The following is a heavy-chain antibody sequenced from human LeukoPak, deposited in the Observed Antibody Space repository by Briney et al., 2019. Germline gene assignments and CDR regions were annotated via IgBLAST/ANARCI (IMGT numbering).Heavy chain of an antibody. CDR1: GFTFSTYA. CDR3: VRDLGGRSGH. D-gene: IGHD1-26*01. CDR2: INEDGSTT. Sequence: GGSLRLSCAASGFTFSTYAMSWVRQAPGKGLVWVSRINEDGSTTNYADSVKGRSTIFRDNAKNTLYLQMNGLRAEDTAVYYCVRDLGGRSGHWGQGTLVTVSS. J-gene: IGHJ4*02. V-gene: IGHV3-74*01.